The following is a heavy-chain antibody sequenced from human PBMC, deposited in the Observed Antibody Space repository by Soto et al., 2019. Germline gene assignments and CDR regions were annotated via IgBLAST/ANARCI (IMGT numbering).Heavy chain of an antibody. CDR1: GFTFSSYW. V-gene: IGHV3-7*03. CDR2: IKQDGSEK. Sequence: PGGSLRLSCAVSGFTFSSYWMSWVRQAPVKGLEWVANIKQDGSEKYYVDSVKGRFTISRDNAKNSLYLQMNSLRAEDTAVYYCARGWSHFDYWGQGTLVT. J-gene: IGHJ4*02. CDR3: ARGWSHFDY.